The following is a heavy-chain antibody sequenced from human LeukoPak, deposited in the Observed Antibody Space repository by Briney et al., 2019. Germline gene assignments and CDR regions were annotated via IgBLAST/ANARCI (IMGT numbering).Heavy chain of an antibody. CDR2: INPNSGGT. Sequence: ASVKVSCKASGYTFTSYAMNWVRQAPGQGLEWMGWINPNSGGTNYAQKFQGRVTMTRDTSISTAYMELSRLRSDDTAVYYCARDTSYYFDYWGQGTLVTVSS. J-gene: IGHJ4*02. D-gene: IGHD2-2*01. V-gene: IGHV1-2*02. CDR3: ARDTSYYFDY. CDR1: GYTFTSYA.